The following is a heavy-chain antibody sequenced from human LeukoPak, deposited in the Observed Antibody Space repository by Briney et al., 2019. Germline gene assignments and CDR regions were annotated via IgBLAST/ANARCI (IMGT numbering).Heavy chain of an antibody. D-gene: IGHD2-15*01. J-gene: IGHJ4*02. V-gene: IGHV4-38-2*01. Sequence: SETLSLTCGASGSSISNGYYWAWFRQPPGKGLEWIATVFQLQTVRTFYNPSLESRVAMSLDTSHNHFSLNLTSVTASDTALYFCARVLPTPKLLHSWGQGTLVTVSS. CDR1: GSSISNGYY. CDR3: ARVLPTPKLLHS. CDR2: VFQLQTVRT.